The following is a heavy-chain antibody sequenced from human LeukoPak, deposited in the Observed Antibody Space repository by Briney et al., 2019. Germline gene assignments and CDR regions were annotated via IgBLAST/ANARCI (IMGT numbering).Heavy chain of an antibody. CDR1: GGSISSSSYY. J-gene: IGHJ4*02. V-gene: IGHV4-39*07. CDR3: GFSEGDF. CDR2: TYYSGST. D-gene: IGHD6-25*01. Sequence: SETLSLTCTVSGGSISSSSYYWGWIRQPPGKGLEWIGSTYYSGSTYYNPSLKSRVTISVDTSKNQFSLKLNSVTAADTAMYFCGFSEGDFWGQGALVTVSS.